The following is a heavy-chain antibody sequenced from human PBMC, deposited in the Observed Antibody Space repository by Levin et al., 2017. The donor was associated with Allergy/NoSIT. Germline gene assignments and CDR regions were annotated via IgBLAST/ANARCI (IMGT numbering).Heavy chain of an antibody. V-gene: IGHV3-73*01. CDR2: IRSKANSYAT. Sequence: QPGGSLRLSCAASGFSFNDFAMHWVRQASGKGLEWVGHIRSKANSYATAYAASVKGRFTISRDDSKNTAYLQMNSMKTEDTAVYYCTHHYDILTVWGFGPWGQGTVVTVSS. D-gene: IGHD3-9*01. J-gene: IGHJ5*02. CDR1: GFSFNDFA. CDR3: THHYDILTVWGFGP.